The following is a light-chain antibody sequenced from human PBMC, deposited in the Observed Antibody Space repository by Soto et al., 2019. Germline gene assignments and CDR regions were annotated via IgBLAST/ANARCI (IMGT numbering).Light chain of an antibody. CDR3: QHYGSSLIT. J-gene: IGKJ5*01. CDR2: EAS. V-gene: IGKV3-20*01. Sequence: EVVLTQSPVTLSLSPGERATLSCRASQSVSSYLAWYQQKPGQAPRLVIYEASKRATGIPARFSGSGSGTDFTLTISRLEPEDFAVYFCQHYGSSLITFGQGTRLEIK. CDR1: QSVSSY.